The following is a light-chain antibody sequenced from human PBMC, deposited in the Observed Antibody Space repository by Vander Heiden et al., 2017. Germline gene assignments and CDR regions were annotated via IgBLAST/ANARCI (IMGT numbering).Light chain of an antibody. V-gene: IGKV3-11*01. CDR3: QQRNSWPIT. Sequence: VLTQSPATLSLSPGERATLPCRASQSVSSYLAWYQQKPGQAPRLLIYDASNRATGVPARFSGSGSGTDFTLTISSLEPEDFAVYYCQQRNSWPITFGGGTKVEIK. J-gene: IGKJ4*01. CDR2: DAS. CDR1: QSVSSY.